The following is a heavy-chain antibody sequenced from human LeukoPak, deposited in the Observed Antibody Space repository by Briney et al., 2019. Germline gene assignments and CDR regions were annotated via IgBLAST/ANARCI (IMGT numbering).Heavy chain of an antibody. D-gene: IGHD3-10*01. J-gene: IGHJ4*02. Sequence: TGGSLRLSCAASGFTFSSYSMNWVRQAPGKGLEWVSYISSSSSTIYYAHSVKGRFTISRDNAKNSLYLQMNSLRAEDTAVYYCASAVHYWGQGTLVTVSS. CDR3: ASAVHY. V-gene: IGHV3-48*01. CDR1: GFTFSSYS. CDR2: ISSSSSTI.